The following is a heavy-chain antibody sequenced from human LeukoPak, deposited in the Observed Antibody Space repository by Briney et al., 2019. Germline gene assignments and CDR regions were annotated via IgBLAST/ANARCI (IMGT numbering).Heavy chain of an antibody. Sequence: SETLSLTCAVYGGSFSGYYWSWIRHPPGKGLEWIGELNHSGSTNYNPSLKSRVTISVDTSKNQFSLKLSSVTAADTAVYYCARATPYQWYSSSYFNLFDPWGQGTLVTVS. CDR1: GGSFSGYY. V-gene: IGHV4-34*01. D-gene: IGHD6-13*01. J-gene: IGHJ5*02. CDR2: LNHSGST. CDR3: ARATPYQWYSSSYFNLFDP.